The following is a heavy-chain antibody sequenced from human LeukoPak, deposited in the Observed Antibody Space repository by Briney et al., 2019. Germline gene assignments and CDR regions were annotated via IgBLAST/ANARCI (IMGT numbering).Heavy chain of an antibody. J-gene: IGHJ4*02. V-gene: IGHV4-59*08. CDR3: ARWYYDFWSGYSLYIDY. CDR2: IYYSGST. Sequence: SETLSLTCTVSGGSISSYYWSWIRQPPGKGLEWIGYIYYSGSTNYNPSLKSRVTISVDTSKNQFSLKLSSVTAADTAVYYCARWYYDFWSGYSLYIDYWGQGTLVTVSS. CDR1: GGSISSYY. D-gene: IGHD3-3*01.